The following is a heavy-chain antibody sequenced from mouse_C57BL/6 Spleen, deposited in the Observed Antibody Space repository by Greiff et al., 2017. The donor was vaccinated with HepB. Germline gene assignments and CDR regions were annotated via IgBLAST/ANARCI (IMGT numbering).Heavy chain of an antibody. CDR1: GFSFNTYA. V-gene: IGHV10-1*01. D-gene: IGHD1-1*01. Sequence: EVQLVESGGGLVQPKGSLKLSCAASGFSFNTYAMNWVRQAPGKGLEWVARIRSKSNNYATYYADSVKDRFTISRDDSESMLYLQMNNLKTEDTAMYYCVRDYYGTNFDYWGQGTTLTVSS. CDR2: IRSKSNNYAT. J-gene: IGHJ2*01. CDR3: VRDYYGTNFDY.